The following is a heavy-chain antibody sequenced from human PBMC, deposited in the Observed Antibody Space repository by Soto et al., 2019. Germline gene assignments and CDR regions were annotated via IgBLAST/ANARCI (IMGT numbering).Heavy chain of an antibody. J-gene: IGHJ3*02. D-gene: IGHD6-13*01. CDR1: GFTFSSYA. CDR3: ARNWGVAAGRAAFDI. V-gene: IGHV3-23*01. CDR2: INAGGGTT. Sequence: PGGSLRLSCVASGFTFSSYAMSWVRQAPGKGLEWVSGINAGGGTTDYADSVKGRFTISRHYSRNTLYLQMNDLRAEDTALYYCARNWGVAAGRAAFDIWGQGTMVTVSS.